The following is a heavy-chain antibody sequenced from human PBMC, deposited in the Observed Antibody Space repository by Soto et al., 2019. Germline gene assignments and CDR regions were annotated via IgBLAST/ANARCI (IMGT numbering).Heavy chain of an antibody. D-gene: IGHD3-3*01. V-gene: IGHV3-23*01. CDR1: GFTFSSYA. Sequence: EVQLLESGGGLVQPGGSLRLSCAASGFTFSSYAMSWVRQAPGKGLEWVSAISGSGGSTYYADSVKGRFTISRDNSKNTLYLQMNSLRAEDTAVYYCAKMLNRFGVVGYGMDVWGQGTTVTVSS. CDR3: AKMLNRFGVVGYGMDV. J-gene: IGHJ6*02. CDR2: ISGSGGST.